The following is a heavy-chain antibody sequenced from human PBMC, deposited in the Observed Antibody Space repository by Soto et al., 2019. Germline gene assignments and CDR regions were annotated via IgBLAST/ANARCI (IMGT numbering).Heavy chain of an antibody. V-gene: IGHV1-69*12. J-gene: IGHJ4*02. Sequence: QVQLVQSGAEVKKPGSSVKVSCKASGGTLGSYGISWVRQAPGQGLEWMGVNIPIFGTTNYAQKCQGRVTITADESTNTASVELDSLRSGNTDMYYYARGGGVVVTGIAVVYCGPGTLVAVSS. D-gene: IGHD2-21*02. CDR1: GGTLGSYG. CDR3: ARGGGVVVTGIAVVY. CDR2: NIPIFGTT.